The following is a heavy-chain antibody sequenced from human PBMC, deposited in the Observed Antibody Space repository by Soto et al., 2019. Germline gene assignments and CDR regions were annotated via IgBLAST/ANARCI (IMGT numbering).Heavy chain of an antibody. J-gene: IGHJ4*02. Sequence: GGSLRLSCAASGFTFSSYGMHWVRQAPGKGLEWVAVIWYDGSNKYYADSVKGRFTISRDNSKNTLYLQMNSLRAEDTAVYYCARSTCSGGSCPLDYWGQGTLVTVSS. CDR2: IWYDGSNK. D-gene: IGHD2-15*01. CDR3: ARSTCSGGSCPLDY. CDR1: GFTFSSYG. V-gene: IGHV3-33*01.